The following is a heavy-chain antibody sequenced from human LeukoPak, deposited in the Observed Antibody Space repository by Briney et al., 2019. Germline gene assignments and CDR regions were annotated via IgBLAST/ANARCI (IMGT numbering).Heavy chain of an antibody. D-gene: IGHD3-10*01. CDR2: INPNSGGT. CDR3: ARADYYGSGEDFDY. CDR1: GYTFTGYY. J-gene: IGHJ4*02. Sequence: ASVKVSCKACGYTFTGYYMHWVRQAPGQGLEWMGRINPNSGGTNYAQKFQGRVTMTRDTSISTAYMELSRLRSDDTAVYYCARADYYGSGEDFDYWGQGTLVTVSS. V-gene: IGHV1-2*06.